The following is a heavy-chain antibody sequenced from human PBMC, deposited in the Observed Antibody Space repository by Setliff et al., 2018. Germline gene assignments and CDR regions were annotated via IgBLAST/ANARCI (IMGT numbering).Heavy chain of an antibody. Sequence: GGSLRLSCAASGFTFSTYRMHWVRQAPGKGLEWVAVTSSNGYFRNNVDSVKGRFTISRDSSKNTLYLQMNSLTVDDTAVYYCAKDLGDDGHYYYYMDVWGKGTTVTVSS. D-gene: IGHD4-17*01. CDR3: AKDLGDDGHYYYYMDV. CDR1: GFTFSTYR. V-gene: IGHV3-30*04. J-gene: IGHJ6*03. CDR2: TSSNGYFR.